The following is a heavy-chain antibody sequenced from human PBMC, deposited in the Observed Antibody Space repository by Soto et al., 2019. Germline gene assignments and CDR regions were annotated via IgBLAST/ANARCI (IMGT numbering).Heavy chain of an antibody. Sequence: SVNVYRKAAASTFTNFGISWVRQAPGQGLEWMGWISAYNGNTNYAQNFQGRVTMTTDTSTSTAYMELWSPRSDDMDVYFFAGGVTTFVYWG. D-gene: IGHD4-17*01. CDR1: ASTFTNFG. J-gene: IGHJ4*01. CDR3: AGGVTTFVY. CDR2: ISAYNGNT. V-gene: IGHV1-18*03.